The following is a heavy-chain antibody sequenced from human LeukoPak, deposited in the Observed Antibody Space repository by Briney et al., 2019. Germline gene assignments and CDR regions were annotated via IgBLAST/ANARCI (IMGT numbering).Heavy chain of an antibody. Sequence: GGSLRLSCAASGLTFSSCVMSWVHQAPGKGLEWVSAISGSGDSTYYADSVKGRFTISRDNAKNSLYLQMNSLRAEDTAVYYCARDRSRVRGEGFDYWGQGTLVTVSS. CDR3: ARDRSRVRGEGFDY. V-gene: IGHV3-23*01. J-gene: IGHJ4*02. D-gene: IGHD3-10*01. CDR2: ISGSGDST. CDR1: GLTFSSCV.